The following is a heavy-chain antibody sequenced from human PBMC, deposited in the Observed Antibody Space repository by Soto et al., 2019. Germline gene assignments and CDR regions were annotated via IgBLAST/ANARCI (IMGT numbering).Heavy chain of an antibody. CDR3: AKGGRQWLVTSDFNY. CDR2: VSHDGRNT. CDR1: GFTFSDYA. V-gene: IGHV3-30*18. J-gene: IGHJ4*02. D-gene: IGHD6-19*01. Sequence: VHMVESGGGVVHPGRSLRLSCAASGFTFSDYAMHWVRQAPGKGLEWVAVVSHDGRNTHYADSVKGRFTISRDSSKNTVSLEMTSRRAEDTAVYYCAKGGRQWLVTSDFNYWGQGALVTVSS.